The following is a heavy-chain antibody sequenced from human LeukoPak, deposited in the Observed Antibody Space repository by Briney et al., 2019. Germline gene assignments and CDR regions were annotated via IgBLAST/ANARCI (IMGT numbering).Heavy chain of an antibody. D-gene: IGHD6-6*01. CDR1: GDSISSGTYY. Sequence: SETLSLTCTVSGDSISSGTYYWSWIRQPAGKGLEWIGRVYSSGNTNYNPSLKSRVTISIDTSKNQFSLKLSSVTAADTAAYYCARGVGSSSSNWFDRWGQGTLVTVSS. J-gene: IGHJ5*02. CDR2: VYSSGNT. CDR3: ARGVGSSSSNWFDR. V-gene: IGHV4-61*02.